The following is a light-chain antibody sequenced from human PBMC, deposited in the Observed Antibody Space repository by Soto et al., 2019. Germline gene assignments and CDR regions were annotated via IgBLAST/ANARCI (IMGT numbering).Light chain of an antibody. V-gene: IGKV3-15*01. CDR1: QSISDT. CDR2: SAS. J-gene: IGKJ5*01. CDR3: QQRSDWPIP. Sequence: IVITQAPATLSVSPGGRATLSSRASQSISDTLAWYQQKPGQAPRLLIYSASRGATGFPARFSGSGSGTDFSLTISSLQSEDFAVYSCQQRSDWPIPFGQGTRLEIK.